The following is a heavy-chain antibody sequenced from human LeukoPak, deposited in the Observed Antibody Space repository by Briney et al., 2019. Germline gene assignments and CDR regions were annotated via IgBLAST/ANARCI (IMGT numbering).Heavy chain of an antibody. CDR2: IIPIFGTA. CDR3: AREYSSSSPHFDY. V-gene: IGHV1-69*05. J-gene: IGHJ4*02. CDR1: GGTFSSYA. D-gene: IGHD6-6*01. Sequence: SVKVSCKASGGTFSSYAISWVRQAPGRGLEWMGGIIPIFGTANYAQKFQGRVTITTDESTSTAYMGLSSLRSEDTAVCYCAREYSSSSPHFDYWGQGTLVTVSS.